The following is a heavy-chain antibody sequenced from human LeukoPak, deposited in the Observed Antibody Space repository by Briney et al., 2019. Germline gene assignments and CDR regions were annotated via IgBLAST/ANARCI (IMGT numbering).Heavy chain of an antibody. V-gene: IGHV3-23*01. CDR2: ISGSGGST. CDR3: AKATGSGSYYAYDAFDI. J-gene: IGHJ3*02. CDR1: GFTFSNYA. D-gene: IGHD3-10*01. Sequence: GSLRLSCAASGFTFSNYAMTWVRQAPGKGLEWVSAISGSGGSTYYADSVKGRFTISRDNSKNTLYLQMNSLRAEDTAVYYCAKATGSGSYYAYDAFDIWGQGTMVTVSS.